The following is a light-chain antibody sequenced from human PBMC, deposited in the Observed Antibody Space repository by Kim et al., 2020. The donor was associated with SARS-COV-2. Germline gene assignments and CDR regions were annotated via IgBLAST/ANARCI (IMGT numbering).Light chain of an antibody. CDR2: DVS. V-gene: IGLV2-14*04. Sequence: GQSITISCTGTSSDVGGYNHGSWYQQHPGKAPKRMIYDVSKRPSGVSNRFSGSKSGNTASLTISGLQAEDEADYYCSSYTSSSTLVFGGGTKVTVL. J-gene: IGLJ3*02. CDR3: SSYTSSSTLV. CDR1: SSDVGGYNH.